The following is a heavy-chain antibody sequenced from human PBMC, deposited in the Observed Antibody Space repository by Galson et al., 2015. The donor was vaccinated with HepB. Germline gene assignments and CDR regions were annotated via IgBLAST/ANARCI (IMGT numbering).Heavy chain of an antibody. CDR3: RGWLGTFDS. J-gene: IGHJ4*02. V-gene: IGHV3-53*01. CDR1: GFIVSDKE. D-gene: IGHD6-19*01. Sequence: SLRLSCAASGFIVSDKEMSWVRQAPGKGLEWVSVLGSGGNTVYADSVKGRFTISREHSKNTLYLQMDSLRADDTAVYYCRGWLGTFDSWGQGTPVTVSS. CDR2: LGSGGNT.